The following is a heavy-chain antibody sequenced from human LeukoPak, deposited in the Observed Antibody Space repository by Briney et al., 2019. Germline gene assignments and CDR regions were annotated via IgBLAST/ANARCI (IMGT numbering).Heavy chain of an antibody. CDR3: ARETYSYGSPFDY. CDR1: GFTLSSYW. V-gene: IGHV3-7*05. D-gene: IGHD5-18*01. J-gene: IGHJ4*02. CDR2: IKQDGSEK. Sequence: GGSLRLSCAASGFTLSSYWMSWVRQAPGKGLEWVANIKQDGSEKYYVDSVKGRFTISRDNAKNSLYLQMNSLRAEDTAVYYCARETYSYGSPFDYWGQGTLVTVSS.